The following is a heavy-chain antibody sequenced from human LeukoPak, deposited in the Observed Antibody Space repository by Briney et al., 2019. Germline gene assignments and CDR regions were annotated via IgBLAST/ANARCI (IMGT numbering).Heavy chain of an antibody. D-gene: IGHD4-23*01. Sequence: GGSLRLSCAASGFTFSSYAMHWVRQAPGKGLEWVAVISYDGSNRYYADSVKGRFTISRDNSKNTLYLQMNSLRAEDTAVYYCARAYGGNNFDYWGQGTLVTVSS. V-gene: IGHV3-30*14. CDR3: ARAYGGNNFDY. J-gene: IGHJ4*02. CDR2: ISYDGSNR. CDR1: GFTFSSYA.